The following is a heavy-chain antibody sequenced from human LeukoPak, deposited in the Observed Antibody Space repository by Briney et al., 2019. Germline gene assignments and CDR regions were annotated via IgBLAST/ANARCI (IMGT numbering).Heavy chain of an antibody. Sequence: ASVKVSCKASGYTFTSYGISWVRQAPGQGLEWTGWISVYSGNTNYAQKLQGRVTMTTDTSTSTAYMELRSLRSDDTAVYYCARDVWSGSGTYYNWFDPWGQGTLVTVSS. D-gene: IGHD3-10*01. V-gene: IGHV1-18*01. CDR1: GYTFTSYG. CDR3: ARDVWSGSGTYYNWFDP. CDR2: ISVYSGNT. J-gene: IGHJ5*02.